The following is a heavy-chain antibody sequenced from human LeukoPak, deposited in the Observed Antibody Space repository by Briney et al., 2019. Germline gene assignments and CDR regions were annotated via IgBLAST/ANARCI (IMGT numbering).Heavy chain of an antibody. D-gene: IGHD3-3*01. Sequence: GASVKVSCKASGYTFTSYGISWVRQAPGQGLEWVGWISAYNGNTNYAQKLQGRVTMTTDTSTSTAYMELRSLRSDDTAVYYCARGAYDFWSGYYPFDYWGQGTLVTVSS. CDR3: ARGAYDFWSGYYPFDY. CDR2: ISAYNGNT. J-gene: IGHJ4*02. CDR1: GYTFTSYG. V-gene: IGHV1-18*01.